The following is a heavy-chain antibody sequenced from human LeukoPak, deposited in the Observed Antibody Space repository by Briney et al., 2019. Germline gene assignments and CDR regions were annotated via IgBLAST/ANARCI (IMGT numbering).Heavy chain of an antibody. V-gene: IGHV3-66*01. CDR1: GFTVSSNY. CDR2: IYSGGST. D-gene: IGHD3-22*01. CDR3: ARERGDYYDFDY. J-gene: IGHJ4*02. Sequence: GGSLRLSCAASGFTVSSNYMSWVRQAPGSGLEWVSVIYSGGSTYYADSVKGRFTISRDNSKNTLYLQMNSLRAEDTAVYYCARERGDYYDFDYWGQGTLVTVSS.